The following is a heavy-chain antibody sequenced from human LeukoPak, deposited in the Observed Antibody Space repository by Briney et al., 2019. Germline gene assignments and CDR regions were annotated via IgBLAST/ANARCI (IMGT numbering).Heavy chain of an antibody. Sequence: GGALRLSCAASGFSFSSYALSWVRQAPGKGLEWVSVMSGSGGSTYYADSVKGRFTLSRDNSKNTLCLQMNSLRAEDTAIYYCAKGRIVRATLFEYWGQGALGTVSS. V-gene: IGHV3-23*01. CDR3: AKGRIVRATLFEY. CDR2: MSGSGGST. J-gene: IGHJ4*02. CDR1: GFSFSSYA. D-gene: IGHD1-26*01.